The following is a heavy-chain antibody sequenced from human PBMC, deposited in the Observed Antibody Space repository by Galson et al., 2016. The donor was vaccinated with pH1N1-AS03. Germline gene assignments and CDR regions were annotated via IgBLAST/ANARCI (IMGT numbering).Heavy chain of an antibody. CDR2: IKQDGSEK. CDR1: GFTFSSYW. J-gene: IGHJ6*02. Sequence: SLRLSCAASGFTFSSYWMSWVRQAPGKGLEWVANIKQDGSEKYYVDSVKGRFTIYRDNAKNSLYLQMNSLRAADTAVYYCARVGVVGATTDNYYYYYGMDVWGQGTTVTVSS. V-gene: IGHV3-7*03. D-gene: IGHD1-26*01. CDR3: ARVGVVGATTDNYYYYYGMDV.